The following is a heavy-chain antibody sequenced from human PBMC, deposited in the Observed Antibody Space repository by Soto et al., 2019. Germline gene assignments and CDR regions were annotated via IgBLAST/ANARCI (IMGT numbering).Heavy chain of an antibody. CDR2: ISYDGSNK. D-gene: IGHD3-9*01. CDR3: ARSPAYYDILTGYSFDY. Sequence: GGSLRLSCAASGFTFSSYAMHWVRQAPGKGLEWVAVISYDGSNKYYADSVKGRFTISRDNSKNTLYLQMNSLRAEDTAVYYCARSPAYYDILTGYSFDYWGQGTLVTVSS. J-gene: IGHJ4*02. V-gene: IGHV3-30-3*01. CDR1: GFTFSSYA.